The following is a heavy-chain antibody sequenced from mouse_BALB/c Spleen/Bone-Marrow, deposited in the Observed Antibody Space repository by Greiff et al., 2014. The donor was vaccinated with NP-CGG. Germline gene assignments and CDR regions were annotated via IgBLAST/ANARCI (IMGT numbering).Heavy chain of an antibody. Sequence: EVHLVESGPELVKPGASMKISCKTSGYSFTGHTMNWVKQSHGKNLEWIGLINPYNGGTSYNQKFKGKATLTVDKSSSTAYMELLSLTSEDSAVYFCAYGNFDYWGQGTTLTVSS. J-gene: IGHJ2*01. CDR3: AYGNFDY. D-gene: IGHD2-1*01. V-gene: IGHV1-26*01. CDR2: INPYNGGT. CDR1: GYSFTGHT.